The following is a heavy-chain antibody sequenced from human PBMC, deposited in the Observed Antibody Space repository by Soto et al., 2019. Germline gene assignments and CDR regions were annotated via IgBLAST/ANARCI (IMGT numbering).Heavy chain of an antibody. J-gene: IGHJ4*02. CDR3: VRDDVGVGIDY. Sequence: EVQLVESGGGLVQPGGSLRLSCAASGFTLSSYWMHWVRQVPGKGLVWVSHIDSDGNSTTYADSVKGRFTISRDNAKNTVYLQMNSLRADDTAVYYCVRDDVGVGIDYWGLGTLVTVSS. CDR1: GFTLSSYW. CDR2: IDSDGNST. V-gene: IGHV3-74*03. D-gene: IGHD1-26*01.